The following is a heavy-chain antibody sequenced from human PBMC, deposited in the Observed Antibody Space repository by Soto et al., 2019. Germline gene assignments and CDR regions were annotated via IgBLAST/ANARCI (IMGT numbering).Heavy chain of an antibody. D-gene: IGHD3-10*01. CDR1: GGSFSGYY. Sequence: QVQLQQWGAGLLKPSETLSLTCAVYGGSFSGYYWSWIRQPPGKGPEWIGEINHSGSTNYNPSLKSRVTISVATSQNQFSLKLSSVTAADTAVYSWARVSGIYYSGMDVWGQGTTVTVSS. V-gene: IGHV4-34*01. J-gene: IGHJ6*02. CDR3: ARVSGIYYSGMDV. CDR2: INHSGST.